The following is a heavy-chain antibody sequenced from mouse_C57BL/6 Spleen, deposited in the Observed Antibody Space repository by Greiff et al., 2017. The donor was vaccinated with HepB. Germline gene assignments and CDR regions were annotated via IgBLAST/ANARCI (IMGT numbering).Heavy chain of an antibody. J-gene: IGHJ3*01. CDR1: GYTFTSYW. V-gene: IGHV1-69*01. D-gene: IGHD2-2*01. CDR2: IDPSDSYT. Sequence: QVQLQQPGAELVMPGASVKLSCKASGYTFTSYWMHWVKQRPGQGLEWIGEIDPSDSYTNYNQKFKGKSTLTVDKSSSTAYMQLSSLTSEDSAVYYCARCGYDDPCFAYWGQGTLVTVSA. CDR3: ARCGYDDPCFAY.